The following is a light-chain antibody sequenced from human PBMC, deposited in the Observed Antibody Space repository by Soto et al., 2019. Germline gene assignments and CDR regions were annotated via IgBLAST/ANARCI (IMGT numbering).Light chain of an antibody. J-gene: IGKJ1*01. Sequence: VLSQYTGTLSLSPGERATLSCRAIQSVSSSYLAWYQQKPGQAPRLLIYGASSRATGIPDRFSGSGSGTDFTLTISRLEPEDFAVYYCQQYGSSPWTFGQGTKVDI. V-gene: IGKV3-20*01. CDR2: GAS. CDR1: QSVSSSY. CDR3: QQYGSSPWT.